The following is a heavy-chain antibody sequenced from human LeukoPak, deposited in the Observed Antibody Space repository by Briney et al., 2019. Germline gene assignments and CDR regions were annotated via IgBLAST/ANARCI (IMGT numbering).Heavy chain of an antibody. CDR1: GFTFSSYA. J-gene: IGHJ3*02. CDR2: ISYDGKNE. Sequence: PGGSLRLSCAASGFTFSSYAMHWVRQAPGKGLEWVAVISYDGKNEYYADSVKGRFTISRDNSKNTLYLQMNSLRAEDTAVYYCAKDWGLLSSAFDIWGQGTMVTVSS. CDR3: AKDWGLLSSAFDI. V-gene: IGHV3-30*04. D-gene: IGHD2-15*01.